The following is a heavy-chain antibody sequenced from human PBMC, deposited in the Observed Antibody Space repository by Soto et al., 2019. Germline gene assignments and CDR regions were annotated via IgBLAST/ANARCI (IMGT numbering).Heavy chain of an antibody. J-gene: IGHJ3*02. D-gene: IGHD1-26*01. CDR2: ISSNSGYI. Sequence: EVQLVESGGGLVKPGGSLRLSCAASGFTFRLHAMNWVRQAPGKGLEWVSYISSNSGYIYYADSVKGRFAISRDNAQNALYLQMDSLRVEDTAVYYCARDSTVWELRGAALDIWGQGTKVTVSS. CDR1: GFTFRLHA. V-gene: IGHV3-21*01. CDR3: ARDSTVWELRGAALDI.